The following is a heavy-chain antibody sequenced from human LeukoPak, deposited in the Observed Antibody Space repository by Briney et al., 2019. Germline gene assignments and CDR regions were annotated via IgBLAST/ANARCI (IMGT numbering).Heavy chain of an antibody. D-gene: IGHD2-21*01. Sequence: SQTLSLTCTVSGGSISSGGYYWSWIRQHPGKGLEWIGEIDHSGSTNYNPSLKSRVTISVDTSKNQFSLKLSSVTAADTAVYYCARGRWGVADYWGQGALVTVSS. J-gene: IGHJ4*02. V-gene: IGHV4-31*03. CDR1: GGSISSGGYY. CDR2: IDHSGST. CDR3: ARGRWGVADY.